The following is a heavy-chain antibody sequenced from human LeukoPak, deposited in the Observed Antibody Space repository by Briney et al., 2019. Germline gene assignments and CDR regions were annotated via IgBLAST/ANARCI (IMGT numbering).Heavy chain of an antibody. J-gene: IGHJ3*02. CDR1: GFTFSSYE. Sequence: GGSLRLSCAASGFTFSSYEMDWVRRAPGKGLEWVSYIGSSGGSRYYADSVKGRLISSRDNAKNSFYLQMNSLRVEDMAIYYCAREDGDAFDIWGQGTMVSVSS. CDR2: IGSSGGSR. V-gene: IGHV3-48*03. CDR3: AREDGDAFDI. D-gene: IGHD5-24*01.